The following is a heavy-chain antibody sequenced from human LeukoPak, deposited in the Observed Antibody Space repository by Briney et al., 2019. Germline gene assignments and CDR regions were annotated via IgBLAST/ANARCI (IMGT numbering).Heavy chain of an antibody. Sequence: PGGSLRLSCAASGFTFSSCSMNWVRQAPGKGLEGGSSISSSSSYIYYADSVKGRFTISRDNAKNSLYLQMNSLRAEDTAVYYCARGGGSGRYGLPFDSWGQGTLVTVSS. V-gene: IGHV3-21*01. CDR1: GFTFSSCS. D-gene: IGHD6-13*01. CDR3: ARGGGSGRYGLPFDS. CDR2: ISSSSSYI. J-gene: IGHJ4*02.